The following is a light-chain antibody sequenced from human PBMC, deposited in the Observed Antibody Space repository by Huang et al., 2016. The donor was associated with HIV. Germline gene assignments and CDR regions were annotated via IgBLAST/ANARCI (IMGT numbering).Light chain of an antibody. V-gene: IGKV3-11*01. J-gene: IGKJ4*01. CDR1: QTVSSS. Sequence: EIVLTQPPATVSLSPGESPTLSCRASQTVSSSLAWYQHKVGQAPRLLIYDASNRATGIPVRCSGSGSGTDFTLTIDSLESEDVAVYYCQQRYSWPTFGGGTKVEIK. CDR2: DAS. CDR3: QQRYSWPT.